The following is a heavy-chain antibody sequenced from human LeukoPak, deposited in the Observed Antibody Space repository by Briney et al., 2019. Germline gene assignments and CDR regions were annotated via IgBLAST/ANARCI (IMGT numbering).Heavy chain of an antibody. V-gene: IGHV3-74*01. D-gene: IGHD1-26*01. CDR3: ARESVVGATLPDY. Sequence: GGSLRLSCAASGFTFSSYWMHWVRQAPGKGLVWVSRINSDGSSTSYADSVKGRFTISRDNAKNTLYLQMNSLRAEDTAVYYCARESVVGATLPDYWGQGTLVTVSS. J-gene: IGHJ4*02. CDR1: GFTFSSYW. CDR2: INSDGSST.